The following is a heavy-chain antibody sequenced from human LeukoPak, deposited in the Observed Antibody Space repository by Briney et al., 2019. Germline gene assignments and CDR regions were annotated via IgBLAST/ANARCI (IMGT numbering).Heavy chain of an antibody. V-gene: IGHV4-59*08. Sequence: PSETLSLTCTVSGGSISSYYWSWIRQPPGKGPEWIGYIYYSGSTNYNPSLKSRVTTSVDTSKNQFSLKLSSVTAADTAVYYCARRPIVAGYFDYWGQGTLVTVSS. D-gene: IGHD5-12*01. J-gene: IGHJ4*02. CDR3: ARRPIVAGYFDY. CDR2: IYYSGST. CDR1: GGSISSYY.